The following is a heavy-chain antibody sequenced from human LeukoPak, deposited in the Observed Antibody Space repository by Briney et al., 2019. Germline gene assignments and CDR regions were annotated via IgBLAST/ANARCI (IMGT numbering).Heavy chain of an antibody. Sequence: ASVKVSCKASGYTFTSYDINWVRQATGQGLEWMGWMNPNSGNTGYAQKFQGRVTMTRNTSISTAYMELSSLRSEDTAVYYCARLISQIYDFWSGYYYYMDVRGKGTTVTVSS. J-gene: IGHJ6*03. CDR1: GYTFTSYD. D-gene: IGHD3-3*01. V-gene: IGHV1-8*01. CDR2: MNPNSGNT. CDR3: ARLISQIYDFWSGYYYYMDV.